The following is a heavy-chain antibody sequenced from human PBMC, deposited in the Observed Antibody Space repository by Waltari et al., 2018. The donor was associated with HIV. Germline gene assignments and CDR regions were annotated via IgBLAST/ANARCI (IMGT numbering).Heavy chain of an antibody. J-gene: IGHJ4*02. CDR3: ARSGSYRGYFDY. D-gene: IGHD1-26*01. V-gene: IGHV4-59*01. CDR1: GGSISRYY. CDR2: IYYSGST. Sequence: QVQLQASGPGLVKPSETLSLPCTVSGGSISRYYWSCIRQPPGKGLEWIGYIYYSGSTNYNPSLKSRVTISVDTSKNQFSLKLSSVTAADTAVYYCARSGSYRGYFDYWGQGTLVTVSS.